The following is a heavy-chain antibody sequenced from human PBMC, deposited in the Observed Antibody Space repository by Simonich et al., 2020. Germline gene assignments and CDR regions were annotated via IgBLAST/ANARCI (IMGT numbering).Heavy chain of an antibody. CDR3: ARGYWGYYFDY. D-gene: IGHD7-27*01. J-gene: IGHJ4*02. Sequence: QVQLVQSGAEVKKPGASVKVSCKASGYTFTGYYMHWVRQAPGQGLEWMGWINPNSGGTNYEQKFQGRVTMTRDTSISTAYMELSRLRSDDTAVYYCARGYWGYYFDYWGQGTLVTVSS. V-gene: IGHV1-2*02. CDR2: INPNSGGT. CDR1: GYTFTGYY.